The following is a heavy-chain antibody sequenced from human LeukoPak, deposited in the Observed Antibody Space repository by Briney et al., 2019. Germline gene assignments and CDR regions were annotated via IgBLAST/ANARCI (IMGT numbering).Heavy chain of an antibody. D-gene: IGHD6-19*01. CDR1: GGSISSSSYY. CDR3: ATDLQTSVAAS. CDR2: IYYSGST. J-gene: IGHJ5*02. Sequence: SETLSLTCTVSGGSISSSSYYWGWIRQPPGKGLEWIGSIYYSGSTYYNPSLKSRVTISVDTSKNQFSLKLSSVTAADTAVYYCATDLQTSVAASWGQGTLVTVSS. V-gene: IGHV4-39*07.